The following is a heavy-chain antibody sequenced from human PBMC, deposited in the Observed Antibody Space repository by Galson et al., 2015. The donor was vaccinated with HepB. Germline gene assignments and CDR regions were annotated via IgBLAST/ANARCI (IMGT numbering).Heavy chain of an antibody. D-gene: IGHD3-10*01. Sequence: SETLSLTCTVSGGSISSYYWSWIRQPPGKGLEWIGYIYYSGSTNYNPSLKSRVTISVDTSKNQFSLKLSSVTAAGTAVYYCARERVLLWFGENIYGGGMDVWGQGTTVTVSS. V-gene: IGHV4-59*01. J-gene: IGHJ6*02. CDR1: GGSISSYY. CDR3: ARERVLLWFGENIYGGGMDV. CDR2: IYYSGST.